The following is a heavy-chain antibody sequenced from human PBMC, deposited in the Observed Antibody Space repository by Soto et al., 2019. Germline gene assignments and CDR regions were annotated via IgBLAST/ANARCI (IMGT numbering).Heavy chain of an antibody. V-gene: IGHV5-51*01. J-gene: IGHJ4*02. CDR1: GYSFTSYW. D-gene: IGHD5-18*01. CDR2: IYPGDSDT. CDR3: ARHHPQDGDTAMDLDY. Sequence: GESLKISCKGSGYSFTSYWIGWVRQMPGKGLEWMGIIYPGDSDTRYSTSFQGQVTISADTSISTAFLQWSSLKASDTAMYYCARHHPQDGDTAMDLDYWGQGTLVTVSS.